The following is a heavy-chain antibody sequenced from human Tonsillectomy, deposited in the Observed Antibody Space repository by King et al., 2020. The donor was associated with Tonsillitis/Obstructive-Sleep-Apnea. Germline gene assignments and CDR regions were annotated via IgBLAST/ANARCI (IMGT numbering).Heavy chain of an antibody. CDR2: IYWDDDK. V-gene: IGHV2-5*02. D-gene: IGHD3-22*01. Sequence: ITLKESGPTLVKPPQTLTLTCTFSGFSLTTSGVGVGWIRQPPGKALEWLALIYWDDDKRYSPSLKSRLTITKDTSKNQVVLTMTNMDPVDTATYYCAHSSEGYYYDSSGYSDAFDIWGQGTMVTVSS. CDR3: AHSSEGYYYDSSGYSDAFDI. J-gene: IGHJ3*02. CDR1: GFSLTTSGVG.